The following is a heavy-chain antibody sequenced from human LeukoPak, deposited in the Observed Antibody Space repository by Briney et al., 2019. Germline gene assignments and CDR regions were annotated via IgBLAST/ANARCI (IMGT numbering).Heavy chain of an antibody. D-gene: IGHD4-17*01. CDR1: GYSFTSYW. CDR3: ARPGQDYGDPIGMGY. CDR2: IYPGDSDT. V-gene: IGHV5-51*01. Sequence: GESLKISCKGSGYSFTSYWIGWVRQMPGKGLEWMGIIYPGDSDTRYSPSFQGQVTISADKSISTAYLQWSSLKASDTAMYYCARPGQDYGDPIGMGYWGQGTLVTVSS. J-gene: IGHJ4*02.